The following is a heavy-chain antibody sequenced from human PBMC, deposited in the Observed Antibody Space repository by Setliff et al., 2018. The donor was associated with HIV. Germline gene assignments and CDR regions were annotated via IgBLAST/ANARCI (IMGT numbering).Heavy chain of an antibody. J-gene: IGHJ4*02. D-gene: IGHD2-21*01. V-gene: IGHV1-69*13. CDR3: ARDPVSDNSATPYYFDY. CDR2: IIPIFGTA. CDR1: GYTFTNYG. Sequence: SVKVSCKASGYTFTNYGINWVRQATGQGLEWMGGIIPIFGTANYDQRFQGRVTITADETTSTAYMELSSLRSEDTAVYFCARDPVSDNSATPYYFDYWGQGTLVTVSS.